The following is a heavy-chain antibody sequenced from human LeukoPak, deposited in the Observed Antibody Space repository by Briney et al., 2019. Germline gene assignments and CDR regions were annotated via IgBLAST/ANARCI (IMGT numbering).Heavy chain of an antibody. V-gene: IGHV3-9*01. Sequence: PGTSLRLSCAASGFIFDDYAVHWVRQAPEKGLEWVSGISWNSGSMEYADSVKGRFTISRDNAKNSLYLQMNSLRAEDTAMYYCARAKYCSGGNCYSADYWGQGTLVTVSS. CDR3: ARAKYCSGGNCYSADY. J-gene: IGHJ4*02. CDR1: GFIFDDYA. D-gene: IGHD2-15*01. CDR2: ISWNSGSM.